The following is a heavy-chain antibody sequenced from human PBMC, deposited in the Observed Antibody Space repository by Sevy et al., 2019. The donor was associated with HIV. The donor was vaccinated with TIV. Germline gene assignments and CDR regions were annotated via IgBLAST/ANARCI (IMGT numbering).Heavy chain of an antibody. D-gene: IGHD2-2*02. CDR1: GFTFSSYA. CDR2: ISGSGGST. J-gene: IGHJ4*02. V-gene: IGHV3-23*01. Sequence: GGSLRLSCAASGFTFSSYAMSWVRQAPGKGLEWVSAISGSGGSTYYADSVKGRFTISRDNPKNTQYLQMNSLGAEDTAVYYCATGGIPATAIGSLDYWGQGTLVTVSS. CDR3: ATGGIPATAIGSLDY.